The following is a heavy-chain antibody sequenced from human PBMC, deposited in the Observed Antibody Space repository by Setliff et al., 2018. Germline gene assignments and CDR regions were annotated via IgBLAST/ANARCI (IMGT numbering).Heavy chain of an antibody. J-gene: IGHJ4*02. V-gene: IGHV4-34*01. CDR2: INHSGTT. CDR3: ARRTRLEGIAAAGSGYYFDY. D-gene: IGHD6-13*01. CDR1: GGTFSDYY. Sequence: SETLSLTCTAYGGTFSDYYWTWIRQPPGKGLEWIGEINHSGTTNYNPSLKSRVTISVDTSKNQFSLTMSSVTAADAAVYYCARRTRLEGIAAAGSGYYFDYWGQGTLVTVSS.